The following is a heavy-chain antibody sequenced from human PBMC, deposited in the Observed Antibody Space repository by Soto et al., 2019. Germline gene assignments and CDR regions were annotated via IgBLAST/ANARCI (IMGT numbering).Heavy chain of an antibody. CDR1: GFSYGS. Sequence: GGSLRLSCVVTGFSYGSMNCVRQAPGKFLELVSSISSSSSYINYADSVKGRITISRDNAKKSLYLQMNSLRAEDTAVYYCASYYGDYSLDYWGQGTLVTVSS. D-gene: IGHD4-17*01. CDR3: ASYYGDYSLDY. CDR2: ISSSSSYI. V-gene: IGHV3-21*01. J-gene: IGHJ4*02.